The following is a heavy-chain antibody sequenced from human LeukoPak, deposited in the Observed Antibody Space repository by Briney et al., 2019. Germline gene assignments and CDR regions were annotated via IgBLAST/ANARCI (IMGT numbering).Heavy chain of an antibody. CDR1: GYTFTSYY. V-gene: IGHV1-46*01. Sequence: ASVKVSCKASGYTFTSYYMHWVRQAPGQGLEWMGIINPSGGSTSYAQKFQGRVTMTRDMSTSTVYMELSSLRSDDTAVYYCARGGGNNWNYGAFDIWGQGTMVTVSS. CDR3: ARGGGNNWNYGAFDI. D-gene: IGHD1-7*01. J-gene: IGHJ3*02. CDR2: INPSGGST.